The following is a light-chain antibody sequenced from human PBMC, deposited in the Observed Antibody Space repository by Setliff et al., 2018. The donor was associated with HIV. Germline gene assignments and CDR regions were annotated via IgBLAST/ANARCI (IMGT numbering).Light chain of an antibody. J-gene: IGLJ3*02. V-gene: IGLV2-14*01. Sequence: QSALTQPASVSGSPGQSITISCTGTSSDVGGYNSVSWYKQHPGKAPKLMIYDVSNRPSGVSNRFSGSKSGNTASLTISGLQAEDEADYYCSSYTSSSPFGGGTKVTVL. CDR1: SSDVGGYNS. CDR2: DVS. CDR3: SSYTSSSP.